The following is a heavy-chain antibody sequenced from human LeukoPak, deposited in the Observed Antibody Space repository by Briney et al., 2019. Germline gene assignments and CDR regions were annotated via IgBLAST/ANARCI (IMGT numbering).Heavy chain of an antibody. J-gene: IGHJ4*02. V-gene: IGHV1-3*01. Sequence: ASVKVSCKASGYTFTSYAMHWVRQAPGQRLEWMGWINAGNGNTKYSQKFQGRVTITRDTSASTAYMELSSLGSEDTAVYYCAREGSSLQFDYWGQGTLVTVSS. CDR2: INAGNGNT. D-gene: IGHD1-26*01. CDR3: AREGSSLQFDY. CDR1: GYTFTSYA.